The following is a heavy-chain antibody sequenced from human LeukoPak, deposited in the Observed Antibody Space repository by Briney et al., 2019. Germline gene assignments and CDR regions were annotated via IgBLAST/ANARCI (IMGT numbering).Heavy chain of an antibody. V-gene: IGHV3-30*02. Sequence: GGSLRLSCAASGFIFSNYGMHWVRQVPGKGLEWVAFVHNDETEIYYADSVKGRFTISRDNSKNTLYLQMSSLRDDDTAIYYCVKDTGRGDFWGQGTQVTVSS. CDR3: VKDTGRGDF. CDR1: GFIFSNYG. D-gene: IGHD1-14*01. J-gene: IGHJ4*02. CDR2: VHNDETEI.